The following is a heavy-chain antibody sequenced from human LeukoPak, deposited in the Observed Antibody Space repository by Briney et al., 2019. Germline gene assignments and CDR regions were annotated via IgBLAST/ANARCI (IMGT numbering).Heavy chain of an antibody. CDR2: IYHSGST. CDR3: ARLTAVMAAMAPWFDP. J-gene: IGHJ5*02. V-gene: IGHV4-38-2*01. CDR1: GYSISSGYY. Sequence: SETLSLTCAVSGYSISSGYYWGWIRQPPGKGLEWIGSIYHSGSTYYNPSLKSRVTISVDTCKNQFSLKLSSVTAADTAVYYCARLTAVMAAMAPWFDPWGQGTLVTVSS. D-gene: IGHD2-2*01.